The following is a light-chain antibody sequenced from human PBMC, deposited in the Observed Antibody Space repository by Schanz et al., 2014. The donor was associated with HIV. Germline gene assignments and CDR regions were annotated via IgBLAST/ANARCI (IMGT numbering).Light chain of an antibody. J-gene: IGLJ2*01. V-gene: IGLV2-8*01. CDR2: EVS. CDR1: SSDVGGYNY. CDR3: QSFDSRLSGVV. Sequence: QSALTQPPSASGSPGQSVTISCTGTSSDVGGYNYVSWCQQHPGKAPKLMIYEVSKRPSGVPDRFSGSKSGNTASLTVSGLQAEDEADYYCQSFDSRLSGVVFGGGTKLTVL.